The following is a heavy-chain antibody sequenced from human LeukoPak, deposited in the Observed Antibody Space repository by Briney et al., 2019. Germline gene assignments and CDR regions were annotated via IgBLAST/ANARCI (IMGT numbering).Heavy chain of an antibody. V-gene: IGHV1-2*02. Sequence: ASVKVSCKASGYTFTGYYMHWVRQAPGQGLEWMGWINPNSGGTNYAQRFQGRVTMTRDTSISTAYMELSRLRSDDTAVYYCARDQPDYDILTGYRGREVDYWGQGTLVTVSS. CDR1: GYTFTGYY. D-gene: IGHD3-9*01. CDR3: ARDQPDYDILTGYRGREVDY. CDR2: INPNSGGT. J-gene: IGHJ4*02.